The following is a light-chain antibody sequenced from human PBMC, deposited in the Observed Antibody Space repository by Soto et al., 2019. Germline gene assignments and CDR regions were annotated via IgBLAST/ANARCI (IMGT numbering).Light chain of an antibody. CDR1: QSVSSNY. CDR2: GVS. CDR3: QQYAPSPAIT. Sequence: ETVLTQSPGTLSLSPGERATLSCRASQSVSSNYLVWCQQKPGQAPRLLISGVSTRATGIPDRFSGSGSGTDFTLTISRLEPEDVAVYYCQQYAPSPAITFGGGTRVEIK. J-gene: IGKJ5*01. V-gene: IGKV3-20*01.